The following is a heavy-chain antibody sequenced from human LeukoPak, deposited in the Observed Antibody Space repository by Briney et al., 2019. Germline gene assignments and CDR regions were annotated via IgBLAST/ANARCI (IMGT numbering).Heavy chain of an antibody. CDR2: ISYSGST. J-gene: IGHJ2*01. D-gene: IGHD3-10*01. V-gene: IGHV4-59*01. Sequence: SETLSLTCTVSGGSISNYYWSWIRRPPGKGLEWIGYISYSGSTNYNPSLKSRVTISVDTSKNQFSLKLSSVTAADTAVYYCARDSYGSGSFNLYFDLWGRGTLVTVSS. CDR1: GGSISNYY. CDR3: ARDSYGSGSFNLYFDL.